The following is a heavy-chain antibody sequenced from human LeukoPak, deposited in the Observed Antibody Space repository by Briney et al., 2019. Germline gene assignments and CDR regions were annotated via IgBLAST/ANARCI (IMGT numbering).Heavy chain of an antibody. J-gene: IGHJ4*02. D-gene: IGHD1-26*01. Sequence: PGGSLRLFCAASGFTFSSYAMSWVRQAPGKGLEWVSGISGSGDYTYYADSVKGRFTISRDNSKNTLYLQTNSLRAEDRAVYYCARVTPWEAVGPRTFDYWGQGTLVTVSS. CDR3: ARVTPWEAVGPRTFDY. CDR2: ISGSGDYT. CDR1: GFTFSSYA. V-gene: IGHV3-23*01.